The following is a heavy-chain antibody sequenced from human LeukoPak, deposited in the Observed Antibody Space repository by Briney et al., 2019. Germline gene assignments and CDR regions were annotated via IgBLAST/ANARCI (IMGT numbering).Heavy chain of an antibody. J-gene: IGHJ3*02. D-gene: IGHD3-22*01. CDR1: GFTFSSYG. V-gene: IGHV3-30*18. Sequence: GGSLRLSCAASGFTFSSYGMHWVRQAPGKGLEWVAVISYDGNDEYHADSVKGRFTISRDNSENTLYLQMNSLGAEDTAVYYCAKDQHYYDSSGYFVGAFDIWGQGTMVTVSS. CDR3: AKDQHYYDSSGYFVGAFDI. CDR2: ISYDGNDE.